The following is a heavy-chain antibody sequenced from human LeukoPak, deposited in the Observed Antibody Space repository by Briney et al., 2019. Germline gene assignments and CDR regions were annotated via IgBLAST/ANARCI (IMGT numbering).Heavy chain of an antibody. V-gene: IGHV4-39*01. CDR2: IFYRGTT. Sequence: SETLSLTCTVSGGSISSSDYYWGWIRQPPGKGLEWIGSIFYRGTTSYNPSLKSRVTMSVDTSKNQFSLKLSSVTAADTAVYYCARHTLSAGSGFDYWGQGSLVIVSS. J-gene: IGHJ4*02. CDR3: ARHTLSAGSGFDY. CDR1: GGSISSSDYY. D-gene: IGHD2-15*01.